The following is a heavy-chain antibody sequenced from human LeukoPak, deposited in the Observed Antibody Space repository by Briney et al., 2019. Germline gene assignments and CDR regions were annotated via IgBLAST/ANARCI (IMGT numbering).Heavy chain of an antibody. Sequence: GGSLRLSCVASGFTVNNNYMSWVRQVPGRGLEWVSVIYSDGRTNYADSVKGRFTISRDNAKNSLYLQMNSLRAEDTAVYYCARDRTGGSGAFDIWGQGTMVTVSS. D-gene: IGHD3-16*01. V-gene: IGHV3-53*01. CDR1: GFTVNNNY. CDR3: ARDRTGGSGAFDI. CDR2: IYSDGRT. J-gene: IGHJ3*02.